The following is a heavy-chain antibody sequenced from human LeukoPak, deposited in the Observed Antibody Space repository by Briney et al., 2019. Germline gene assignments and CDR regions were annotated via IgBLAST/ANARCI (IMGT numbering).Heavy chain of an antibody. CDR1: GFTFSSHS. Sequence: GGSLRLSCAASGFTFSSHSLNWVRRAPGKGLEWISSISGSSSFIYYAGSVKGRFTISRDNAKNSLYLQMNSLRVEDTAFYYCAKDNRRHYTSGPNPDSLHWGQGALVTVSS. V-gene: IGHV3-21*04. D-gene: IGHD6-19*01. CDR3: AKDNRRHYTSGPNPDSLH. J-gene: IGHJ4*02. CDR2: ISGSSSFI.